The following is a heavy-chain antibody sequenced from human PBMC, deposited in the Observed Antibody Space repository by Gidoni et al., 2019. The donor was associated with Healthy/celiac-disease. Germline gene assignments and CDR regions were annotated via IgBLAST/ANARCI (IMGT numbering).Heavy chain of an antibody. J-gene: IGHJ4*02. CDR1: GFTFSSYS. CDR3: ARDYGNGVIALGY. Sequence: EVQLVESGGGLVKPGGSLRLACAASGFTFSSYSMNSVRQAPGKGLEWVSSISSSSSYIYYADSVKGRFTISRDNAKNSLYLQMNSLRAEDTAVYYCARDYGNGVIALGYWGQGTLVTVSS. CDR2: ISSSSSYI. V-gene: IGHV3-21*01. D-gene: IGHD3-22*01.